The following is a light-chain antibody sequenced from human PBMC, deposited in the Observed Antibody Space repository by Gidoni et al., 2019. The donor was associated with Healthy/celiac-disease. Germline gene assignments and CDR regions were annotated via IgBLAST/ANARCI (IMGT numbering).Light chain of an antibody. CDR3: SSYTSSSTLGYV. CDR1: SSDVGGYNY. J-gene: IGLJ1*01. V-gene: IGLV2-14*03. Sequence: QSALNQPASGSGSPGQSITTSCTGTSSDVGGYNYVSWYQQHPGKAPKLMIYDVSNRPSGVSNRFSGSKSGNTASLTISGLQAEDEADYYCSSYTSSSTLGYVFGTGTKVTVL. CDR2: DVS.